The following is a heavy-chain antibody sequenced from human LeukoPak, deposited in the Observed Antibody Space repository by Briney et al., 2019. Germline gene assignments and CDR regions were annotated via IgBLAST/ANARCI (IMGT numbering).Heavy chain of an antibody. CDR2: IYYSGST. Sequence: PSETLSLTCTVSGGSISNYYWSWIRQPPGKGLEWIGYIYYSGSTNYNPSLKSRVTISVDTSKNQFSLKLSSVTAADTAVYYCARIRHTSGGRAGAARLLYYYYYMDVWGKGTTVTVSS. J-gene: IGHJ6*03. CDR3: ARIRHTSGGRAGAARLLYYYYYMDV. D-gene: IGHD6-6*01. CDR1: GGSISNYY. V-gene: IGHV4-59*12.